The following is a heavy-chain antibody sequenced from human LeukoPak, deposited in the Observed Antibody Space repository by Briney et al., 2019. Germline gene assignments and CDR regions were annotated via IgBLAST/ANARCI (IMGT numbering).Heavy chain of an antibody. J-gene: IGHJ5*02. V-gene: IGHV3-23*01. Sequence: GGSLRLSCAASGFTFRNYVMSWVRQAPGKGLEWVSGISDSGGGSYYADSVKGRFTISRDNSKNALYLHMNSLSADDTALYYCAKIEAVAGTRWFDPWGQGTLVIVSS. D-gene: IGHD6-19*01. CDR2: ISDSGGGS. CDR1: GFTFRNYV. CDR3: AKIEAVAGTRWFDP.